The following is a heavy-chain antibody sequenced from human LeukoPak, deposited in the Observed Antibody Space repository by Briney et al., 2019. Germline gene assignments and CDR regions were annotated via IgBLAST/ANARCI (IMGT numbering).Heavy chain of an antibody. V-gene: IGHV3-30*18. CDR1: GFTFSSYG. CDR2: ISYDGSNK. CDR3: ANIGGYYYDSSGYYQDY. J-gene: IGHJ4*02. Sequence: GGSLRLYCAASGFTFSSYGMHWVRQAPGKGLEWVAVISYDGSNKYYADSVKGRFTISRDNSKNTLYLQMNSLRAEDTAVYYCANIGGYYYDSSGYYQDYWGQGTLVTVSS. D-gene: IGHD3-22*01.